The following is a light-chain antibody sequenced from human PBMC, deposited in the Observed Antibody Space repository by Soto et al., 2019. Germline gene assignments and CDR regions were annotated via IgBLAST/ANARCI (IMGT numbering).Light chain of an antibody. Sequence: QSVLIQPPSVSGAPGQRVTISCTGGASNIGANYDVHWYQQLPGTAPKLLIYGTSNRPSGVPDRFSGSKSGTSASLAITGLQAEDEAHYFCQSYDFTLGAFWVFGGGTKLTVL. CDR2: GTS. CDR3: QSYDFTLGAFWV. J-gene: IGLJ3*02. V-gene: IGLV1-40*01. CDR1: ASNIGANYD.